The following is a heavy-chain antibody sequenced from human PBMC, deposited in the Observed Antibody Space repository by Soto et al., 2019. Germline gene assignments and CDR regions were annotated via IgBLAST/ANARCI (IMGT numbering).Heavy chain of an antibody. CDR3: ARFSPLTPGGVAFDI. CDR2: INDSGST. J-gene: IGHJ3*02. D-gene: IGHD3-10*01. Sequence: PSETLSLTCAVYGGSFSDYNWSWIRQPPGKGLEWIGEINDSGSTNYNPSLKSRVTISVDTSKKQFSLKLSSVTAADTAVYYCARFSPLTPGGVAFDIWGQGTMVTVS. CDR1: GGSFSDYN. V-gene: IGHV4-34*01.